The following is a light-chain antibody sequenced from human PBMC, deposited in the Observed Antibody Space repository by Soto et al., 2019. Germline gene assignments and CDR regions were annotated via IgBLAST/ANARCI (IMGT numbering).Light chain of an antibody. J-gene: IGKJ2*01. CDR1: QSIVYHSNNNHY. CDR2: WAS. Sequence: DIVMTQSPDSLAVSLGERATINCKSSQSIVYHSNNNHYLAWYQQKPGQPPKLLISWASTRESGVPDRFSGSGSGTDFTLTISSLQDEDVAVYYCQQYYNTPYTCGQGTKLEIK. V-gene: IGKV4-1*01. CDR3: QQYYNTPYT.